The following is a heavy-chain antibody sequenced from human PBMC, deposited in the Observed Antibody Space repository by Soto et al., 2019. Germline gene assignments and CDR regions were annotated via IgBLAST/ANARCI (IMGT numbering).Heavy chain of an antibody. J-gene: IGHJ6*02. CDR1: GVTFSDCY. CDR3: ARVRFGEWGYAMDV. Sequence: QVQLVESGGGFVKPGGSLRLSCAVSGVTFSDCYMNWIRQAPGKGLEWVSYISSSGTSINYAGSVKGRFTISRDNAKNSLYLQMNSLRAEDTAMYYCARVRFGEWGYAMDVWGQGTTVTVSS. D-gene: IGHD3-10*01. V-gene: IGHV3-11*01. CDR2: ISSSGTSI.